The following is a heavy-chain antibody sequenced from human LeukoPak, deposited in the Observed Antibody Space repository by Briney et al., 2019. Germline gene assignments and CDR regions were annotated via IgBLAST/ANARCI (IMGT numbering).Heavy chain of an antibody. J-gene: IGHJ4*02. Sequence: SETLSPTCTVSGGSISSYYWSWIRQPPWKGLEWIGYIYYSGSTNYNPSLKSRVTISVDASKNQFSLKLSSVTAADTAVYYCARDAVAGIDYWGQGTLVTVSS. D-gene: IGHD6-19*01. V-gene: IGHV4-59*01. CDR1: GGSISSYY. CDR2: IYYSGST. CDR3: ARDAVAGIDY.